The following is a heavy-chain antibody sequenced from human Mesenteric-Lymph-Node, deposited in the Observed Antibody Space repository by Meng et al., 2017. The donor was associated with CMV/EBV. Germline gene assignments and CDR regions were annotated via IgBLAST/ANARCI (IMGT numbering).Heavy chain of an antibody. Sequence: SFCCYFWSWIRQSPGKGLEWIGEVDHGGSTNYSPSLKSRVTISVDTSKNQISLKMTSLTAADTAQYYCARGQRGDFWSDYSGRFDFWGQGILVTVSS. CDR1: SFCCYF. CDR2: VDHGGST. D-gene: IGHD3-3*01. CDR3: ARGQRGDFWSDYSGRFDF. J-gene: IGHJ4*02. V-gene: IGHV4-34*13.